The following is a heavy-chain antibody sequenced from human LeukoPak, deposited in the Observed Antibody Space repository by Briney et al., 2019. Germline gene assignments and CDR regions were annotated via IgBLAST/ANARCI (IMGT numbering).Heavy chain of an antibody. CDR3: ATYRQVLLPFES. D-gene: IGHD2/OR15-2a*01. CDR1: GFTFSSYW. V-gene: IGHV3-7*03. J-gene: IGHJ4*02. Sequence: GGSLRLSCAASGFTFSSYWMIWIRQAPGKGLEWVANIRQDGNEKHYVASVRGRFTISRDNAQKSLHLQMNSLRAEDTAIYYCATYRQVLLPFESWGQGTLVTVSS. CDR2: IRQDGNEK.